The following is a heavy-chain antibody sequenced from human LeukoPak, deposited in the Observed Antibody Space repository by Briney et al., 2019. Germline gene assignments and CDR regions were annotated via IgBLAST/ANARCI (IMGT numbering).Heavy chain of an antibody. Sequence: GGSLRLSCTASGFTFGDYAMSWFRQAPGKGLEWVGFIRSKAYGGTTEYAASVKGRFTISRDDSKSIAYLQMNSLKTEDTAVYYCTRDPYSSSWGDYFDYWGQGTLVTVSS. CDR2: IRSKAYGGTT. D-gene: IGHD6-13*01. V-gene: IGHV3-49*03. CDR3: TRDPYSSSWGDYFDY. CDR1: GFTFGDYA. J-gene: IGHJ4*02.